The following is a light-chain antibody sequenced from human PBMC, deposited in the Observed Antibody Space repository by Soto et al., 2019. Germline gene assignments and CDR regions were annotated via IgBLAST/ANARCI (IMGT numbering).Light chain of an antibody. CDR3: CSYVGGYSYV. Sequence: QSVLTQPRSVSGSPGQSVTVSCIGTSSDVGDYNSVSWYQQHPGKAPKLMFYDVSKRPSGVPDRFSGSKSGNTASLTISGLQAEDEADYYCCSYVGGYSYVFGIGTKLTFL. CDR2: DVS. J-gene: IGLJ1*01. V-gene: IGLV2-11*01. CDR1: SSDVGDYNS.